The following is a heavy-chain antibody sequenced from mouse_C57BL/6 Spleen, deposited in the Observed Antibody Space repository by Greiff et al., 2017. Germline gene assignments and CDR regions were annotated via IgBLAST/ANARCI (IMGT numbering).Heavy chain of an antibody. V-gene: IGHV1-64*01. D-gene: IGHD2-4*01. J-gene: IGHJ3*01. CDR3: ARPVLYYDYGVFAY. CDR1: GYTFTSYW. CDR2: IHPNSGSN. Sequence: VQLQQPGAELVKPGASVKLSCKASGYTFTSYWMHWVKQRPGQGLEWIGMIHPNSGSNNYNEKFKGKATLTVDKSSSTAYMQLSSLTSEDSAVYYCARPVLYYDYGVFAYWGQGTLLTVSA.